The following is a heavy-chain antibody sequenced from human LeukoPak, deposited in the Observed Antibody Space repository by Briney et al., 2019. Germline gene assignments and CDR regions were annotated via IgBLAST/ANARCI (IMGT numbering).Heavy chain of an antibody. J-gene: IGHJ6*02. CDR1: DDSISHYY. CDR2: IYTRGST. V-gene: IGHV4-4*07. CDR3: ARGSIGWKYGGTIYYYGMDV. Sequence: SETLSLTCTVSDDSISHYYWSWIRQPAGKGLEWIGHIYTRGSTNYNPSFKSRVTMSADTSKNQFSLRLSSVTAADTAVYYCARGSIGWKYGGTIYYYGMDVWGQGTTVTVSS. D-gene: IGHD1-7*01.